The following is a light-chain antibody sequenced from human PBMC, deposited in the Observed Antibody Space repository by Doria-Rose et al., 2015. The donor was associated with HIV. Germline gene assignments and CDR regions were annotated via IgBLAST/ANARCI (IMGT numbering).Light chain of an antibody. V-gene: IGKV3-15*01. CDR1: QSVSTG. CDR2: GAS. J-gene: IGKJ4*01. CDR3: QQYNNWPPT. Sequence: PGALSVSPGERATLSCGASQSVSTGLAWYQQKPGQAPRLLIYGASTRATGIPVRFSGSGSGTEFTLTISNLKSEDSVVYYCQQYNNWPPTFGGGTKVEIK.